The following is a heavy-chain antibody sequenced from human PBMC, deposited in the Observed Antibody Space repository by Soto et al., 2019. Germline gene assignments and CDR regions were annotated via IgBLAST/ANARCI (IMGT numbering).Heavy chain of an antibody. CDR1: GYAFTSYG. CDR2: ISAYNGNT. J-gene: IGHJ4*02. D-gene: IGHD6-19*01. V-gene: IGHV1-18*01. Sequence: ASVKVSCKASGYAFTSYGISWVRQAPGQGLEWMGWISAYNGNTNYAQKLQGRVTMTTDTSTSTAYMELRSLRSDDTAVYYCAREVIAVAGTSVYFDYWGQGTLVTVSS. CDR3: AREVIAVAGTSVYFDY.